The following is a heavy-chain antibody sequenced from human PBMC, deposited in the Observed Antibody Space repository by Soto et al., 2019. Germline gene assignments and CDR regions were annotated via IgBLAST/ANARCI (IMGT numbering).Heavy chain of an antibody. V-gene: IGHV1-3*01. CDR3: ARDHEGGSYPYYFDY. CDR2: INAGNGNT. J-gene: IGHJ4*02. CDR1: GYTFTSYA. D-gene: IGHD1-26*01. Sequence: ASVKVSCKASGYTFTSYAMHWVRQAPGQRLEWMGWINAGNGNTKYSQKFQGRVTITRDTSASKAYMELSSLRSEDTAVYYCARDHEGGSYPYYFDYWGQGTLVTVSS.